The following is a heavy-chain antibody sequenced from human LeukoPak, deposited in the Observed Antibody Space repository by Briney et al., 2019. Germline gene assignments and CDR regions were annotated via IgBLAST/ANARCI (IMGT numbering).Heavy chain of an antibody. V-gene: IGHV3-30-3*01. J-gene: IGHJ4*02. D-gene: IGHD4-17*01. CDR3: ARSYGDSAPTDY. Sequence: GGSLRLSCAASGFTFSSYAMHWVRQAPGKGLEWVAVISYDGSNKYYADSVKGRFTISRDNSKNTLYLQMNSLRAEDTAVYYCARSYGDSAPTDYWGQGTLVTFSS. CDR1: GFTFSSYA. CDR2: ISYDGSNK.